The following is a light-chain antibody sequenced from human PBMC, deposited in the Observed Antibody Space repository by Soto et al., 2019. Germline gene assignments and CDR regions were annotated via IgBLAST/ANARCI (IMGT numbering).Light chain of an antibody. J-gene: IGKJ5*01. V-gene: IGKV2-30*02. Sequence: DVVMTQSPLSLPVTLGQPASISCRSNQSLVHSDGIAYFSWFQQRPGRSPRRLIYKVYNRESGVPARFSGRGSGTDFPLKISRVEDQDVGVYYCMQGTHWPINFGKGTLREIK. CDR2: KVY. CDR1: QSLVHSDGIAY. CDR3: MQGTHWPIN.